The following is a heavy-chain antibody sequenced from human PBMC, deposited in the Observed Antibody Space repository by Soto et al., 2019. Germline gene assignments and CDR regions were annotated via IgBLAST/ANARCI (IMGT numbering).Heavy chain of an antibody. CDR1: GFTFSSHG. V-gene: IGHV3-30*18. J-gene: IGHJ4*02. D-gene: IGHD2-21*02. CDR2: ISYDGSTQ. Sequence: PGGSLRLSCAASGFTFSSHGMHWVRQAPGKGLEWVALISYDGSTQYYADSVKGRFTISRDNSKNTLFLQMSSLRAEDTAVYSCAKDIYSQGLRVATPLDYWGQGTLVTVSS. CDR3: AKDIYSQGLRVATPLDY.